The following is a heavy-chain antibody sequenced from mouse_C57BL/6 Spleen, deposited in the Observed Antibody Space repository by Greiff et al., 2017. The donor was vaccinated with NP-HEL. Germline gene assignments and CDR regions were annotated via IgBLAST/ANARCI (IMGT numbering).Heavy chain of an antibody. D-gene: IGHD1-1*01. CDR1: GFSFNTYA. J-gene: IGHJ2*01. CDR2: IRSKSNNYAT. CDR3: VSQGTSYGSSSFDY. V-gene: IGHV10-1*01. Sequence: EVQLQQSSGGLVQPKGSLKLSCAASGFSFNTYAMNWVRQAPGKGLEWVARIRSKSNNYATYYADSVKDRFTISRDDSESMLYLQMNNLKTEDTAMYYCVSQGTSYGSSSFDYWGQGTTLTVSS.